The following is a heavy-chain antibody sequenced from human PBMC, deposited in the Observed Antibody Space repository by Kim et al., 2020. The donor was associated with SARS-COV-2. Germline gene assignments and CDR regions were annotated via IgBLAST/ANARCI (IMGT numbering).Heavy chain of an antibody. Sequence: GGSLRLSCAASGFIISNYDMHWVRQAFGKGLEWVSAIGSAGETHYLDSVKGRFTISRENAKNSLYLQMNSLRAGDTAVYYCARVVQGGGGFDYWGQGTL. J-gene: IGHJ4*02. D-gene: IGHD6-6*01. CDR1: GFIISNYD. CDR2: IGSAGET. CDR3: ARVVQGGGGFDY. V-gene: IGHV3-13*01.